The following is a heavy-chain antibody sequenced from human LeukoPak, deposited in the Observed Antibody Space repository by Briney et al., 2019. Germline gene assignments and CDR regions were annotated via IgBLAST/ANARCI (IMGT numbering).Heavy chain of an antibody. J-gene: IGHJ4*02. Sequence: SETQSLTCTVSGGSISSGGYYWSWIRQHPGKGLEWIGYIYYSGSTYYNPSLKSRVTISVDTSKNQFSLKLSSVTAADTAVYYCARGVFVVVPAAIPPDYWGQGTLVTVSS. CDR2: IYYSGST. CDR3: ARGVFVVVPAAIPPDY. CDR1: GGSISSGGYY. V-gene: IGHV4-31*03. D-gene: IGHD2-2*01.